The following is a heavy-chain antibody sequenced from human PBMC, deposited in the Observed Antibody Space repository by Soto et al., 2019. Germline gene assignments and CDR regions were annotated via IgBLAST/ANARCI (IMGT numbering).Heavy chain of an antibody. D-gene: IGHD3-3*01. V-gene: IGHV4-34*01. CDR3: ARGSVDYNFWSGYYSRFYYFDF. J-gene: IGHJ4*02. CDR2: INHSGIT. CDR1: GGSFSGYY. Sequence: SETLSLTCAVYGGSFSGYYWSWIRQPPGKGLERIGEINHSGITNYNPSLKSRVTISVDTSKNQFSLNLTSMTAADTAVYYCARGSVDYNFWSGYYSRFYYFDFWGQGTLVTVSS.